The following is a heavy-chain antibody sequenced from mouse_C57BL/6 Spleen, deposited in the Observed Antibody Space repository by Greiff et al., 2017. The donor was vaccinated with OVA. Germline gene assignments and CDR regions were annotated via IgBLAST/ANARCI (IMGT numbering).Heavy chain of an antibody. CDR2: ISYDGSN. CDR3: ARRLWGFAY. CDR1: GYSITSGYY. J-gene: IGHJ3*01. V-gene: IGHV3-6*01. Sequence: DVKLQESGPGLVKPSQSLSLTCSVTGYSITSGYYWNWIRQFPGNKLEWMGYISYDGSNNYNPPPKNRISITRDTSKNQFFLKLNSVTTEDTATYYCARRLWGFAYWGQGTLVTVSA. D-gene: IGHD1-1*02.